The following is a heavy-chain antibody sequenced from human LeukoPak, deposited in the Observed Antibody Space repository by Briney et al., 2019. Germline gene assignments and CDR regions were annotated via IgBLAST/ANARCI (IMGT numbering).Heavy chain of an antibody. J-gene: IGHJ4*02. CDR1: GFTFSSYA. CDR3: AREMVYPTKGPFDY. D-gene: IGHD3-10*01. V-gene: IGHV3-23*01. Sequence: GGSLRLSCAASGFTFSSYAMSWVRQAPGKGLEWVSGISPSGDILYYADSVKGRFTISRDNAKNSLYLQMNSLRAEDTAVYYCAREMVYPTKGPFDYWGQGTLVTVSS. CDR2: ISPSGDIL.